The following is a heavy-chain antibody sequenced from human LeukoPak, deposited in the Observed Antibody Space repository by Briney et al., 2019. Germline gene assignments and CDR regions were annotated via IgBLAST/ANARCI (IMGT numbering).Heavy chain of an antibody. D-gene: IGHD3-10*01. J-gene: IGHJ6*03. CDR1: GYTFTGYY. Sequence: PRASVKVSCKASGYTFTGYYMHWVRQAPGQGLEWMGWISAYNGNTNYAQKFQGRVTMTTDTSTSTAYMELRSLRSDDTAVYYCARDPYLLGFRADYYMDVWGKGTTVTISS. CDR2: ISAYNGNT. CDR3: ARDPYLLGFRADYYMDV. V-gene: IGHV1-18*04.